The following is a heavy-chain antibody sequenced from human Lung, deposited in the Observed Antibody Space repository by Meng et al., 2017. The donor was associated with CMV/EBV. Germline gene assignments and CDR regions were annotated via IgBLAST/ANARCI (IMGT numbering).Heavy chain of an antibody. D-gene: IGHD3-22*01. Sequence: GESLKISCAASGFTFSGYWMNWVRQAPGKGLEWVANIGRDGSDKYYVDSVKGRFTISRDNTRNSIHLQMNSLKAEDTAVYYCARDRRGDSSGYVFGTGYFDLCXRGTLVXVSS. CDR3: ARDRRGDSSGYVFGTGYFDL. CDR2: IGRDGSDK. J-gene: IGHJ2*01. CDR1: GFTFSGYW. V-gene: IGHV3-7*03.